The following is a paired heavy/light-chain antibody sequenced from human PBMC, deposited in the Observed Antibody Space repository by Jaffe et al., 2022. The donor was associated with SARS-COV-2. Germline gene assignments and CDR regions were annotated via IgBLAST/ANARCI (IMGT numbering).Heavy chain of an antibody. D-gene: IGHD3-22*01. Sequence: EVQLVESGGGLVQPGGSLRLSCAASGFSFRSYSMNWVRQAPGKGLEWVSYISGSSNTIYYADSVRGRFTISRDNAKNSLYLQMNSLRDEDTAVYYCARVNLRNPYDTSGYSDYWGQGILVTVSS. CDR3: ARVNLRNPYDTSGYSDY. CDR2: ISGSSNTI. V-gene: IGHV3-48*02. J-gene: IGHJ4*02. CDR1: GFSFRSYS.
Light chain of an antibody. J-gene: IGKJ4*01. V-gene: IGKV1-39*01. CDR3: QQSYSTLLT. CDR2: AAS. Sequence: DIQMTQSPSSLSASVGDRVTLTCRASQSISNYLNWYQQKPGKAPKLLIYAASNLQSGVPSRFSGSGSGTDFTLTISSLQPEDFATYYCQQSYSTLLTFGGGTNVEIK. CDR1: QSISNY.